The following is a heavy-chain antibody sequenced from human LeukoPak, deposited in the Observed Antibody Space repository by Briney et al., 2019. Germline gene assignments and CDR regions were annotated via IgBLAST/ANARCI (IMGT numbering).Heavy chain of an antibody. CDR2: ISWNSGSI. CDR3: AKDHEDYFDY. Sequence: GGSLRLSCAASGFTFSSYAMSWVRQAPGKGLEWVSGISWNSGSIGYADSVKGRFTISRDNAKNSLYLQMNSLRAEDTALYYCAKDHEDYFDYWGQGTLVTVSS. CDR1: GFTFSSYA. J-gene: IGHJ4*02. V-gene: IGHV3-9*01.